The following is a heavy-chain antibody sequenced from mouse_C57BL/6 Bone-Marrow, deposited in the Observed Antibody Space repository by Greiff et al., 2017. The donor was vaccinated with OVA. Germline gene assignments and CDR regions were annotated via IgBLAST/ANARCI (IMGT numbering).Heavy chain of an antibody. Sequence: EVQLQQSGGDLVKPGGSLKLSCAASGFTFSSYGMSWVRQTPDKRLEWVATISSGGSYTYYPDSVKGRFTISRDNAKNTLYLQMSSLKSEDTAMYYCARRGLRVTVDYGGQGTTLTVSA. V-gene: IGHV5-6*01. CDR1: GFTFSSYG. CDR2: ISSGGSYT. D-gene: IGHD2-5*01. J-gene: IGHJ2*01. CDR3: ARRGLRVTVDY.